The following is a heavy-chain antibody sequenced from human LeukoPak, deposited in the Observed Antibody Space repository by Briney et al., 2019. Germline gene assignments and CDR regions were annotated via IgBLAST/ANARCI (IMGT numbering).Heavy chain of an antibody. Sequence: GGSLRLSCAASGFTFSSYSMNWVRQAPGKGLEWVSSISSSSSYIYYADSVKGRFTISRDNAKNSLYLQMNSLRAEDTAVYYCARDLKAVVAEGYYFDYWGQGTLVTVSS. CDR2: ISSSSSYI. CDR1: GFTFSSYS. CDR3: ARDLKAVVAEGYYFDY. J-gene: IGHJ4*02. V-gene: IGHV3-21*01. D-gene: IGHD2-2*01.